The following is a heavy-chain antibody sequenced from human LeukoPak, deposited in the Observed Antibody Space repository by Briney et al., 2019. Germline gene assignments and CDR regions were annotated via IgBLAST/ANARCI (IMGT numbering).Heavy chain of an antibody. CDR3: ARGPLWFGHIDY. Sequence: SVKVSCKASGGTFSSYAISWVRQAPGQGLEWMGRIIPILGIANYAQKFQGRVTVTADKSTSTAYMELSSLRSEDTAVYYCARGPLWFGHIDYWGQGTLVTVSS. CDR2: IIPILGIA. J-gene: IGHJ4*02. V-gene: IGHV1-69*04. CDR1: GGTFSSYA. D-gene: IGHD3-10*01.